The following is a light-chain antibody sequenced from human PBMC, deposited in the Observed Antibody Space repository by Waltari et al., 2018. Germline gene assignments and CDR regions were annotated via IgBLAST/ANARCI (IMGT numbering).Light chain of an antibody. CDR2: DIN. J-gene: IGLJ3*02. CDR1: SSDVGGYNY. CDR3: CSYVGSNIYWV. Sequence: QSALTQPRSVSGSPGQSVTISCTGTSSDVGGYNYVSWYQQHPDNAPKLIIYDINKRPSGVPDRFSGSKSGNTASLTISGLQAEDEADYYCCSYVGSNIYWVFGGGTKLTVL. V-gene: IGLV2-11*01.